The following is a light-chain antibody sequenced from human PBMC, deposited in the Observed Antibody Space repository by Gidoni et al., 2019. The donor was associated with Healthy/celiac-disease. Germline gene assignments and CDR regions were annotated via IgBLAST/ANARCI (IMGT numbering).Light chain of an antibody. CDR2: GAS. CDR3: QQYGSSPPT. Sequence: EIVLTQSPGTLSLSPGERATLSGRASQSVSSSYLAWYHQKPGQAPRLLIYGASSRATGIPDRLSGSGFGTDFTLTISRLEPEDFAVYYCQQYGSSPPTFGQGTKVEIK. J-gene: IGKJ1*01. CDR1: QSVSSSY. V-gene: IGKV3-20*01.